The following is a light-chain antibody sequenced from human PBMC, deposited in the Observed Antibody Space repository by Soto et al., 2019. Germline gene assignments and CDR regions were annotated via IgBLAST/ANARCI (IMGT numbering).Light chain of an antibody. CDR2: RVS. V-gene: IGKV2-30*01. J-gene: IGKJ1*01. CDR1: KSLVYSDGNTH. CDR3: TPGTHWPRT. Sequence: DVVLTQSPLSLPVNFGQPASISCRSSKSLVYSDGNTHLSWFHQRPGQSPRRLIYRVSSRDSGVPERFSGSGSGTDFTLEISRVEAEDVGIYFCTPGTHWPRTFGQGTKVEVK.